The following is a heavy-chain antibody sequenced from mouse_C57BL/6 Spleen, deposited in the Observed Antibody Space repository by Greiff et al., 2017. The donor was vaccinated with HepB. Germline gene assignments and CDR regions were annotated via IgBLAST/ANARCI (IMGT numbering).Heavy chain of an antibody. CDR1: GYAFSSSW. J-gene: IGHJ4*01. Sequence: QVQLQQSGPELVKPGASVKISCKASGYAFSSSWMNWVKQRPGKGLEWIGRIYPGDGDTNYNGKFKGKATLTADKSSSTAYMQLSSLTSEDSAVYFCARRTGTRAMDYWGQGTPVTVSS. V-gene: IGHV1-82*01. CDR3: ARRTGTRAMDY. D-gene: IGHD4-1*01. CDR2: IYPGDGDT.